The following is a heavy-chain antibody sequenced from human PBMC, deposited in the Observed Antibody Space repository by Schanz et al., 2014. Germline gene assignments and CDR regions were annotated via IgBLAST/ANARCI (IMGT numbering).Heavy chain of an antibody. J-gene: IGHJ5*02. CDR2: INPNSGGT. V-gene: IGHV1-2*06. D-gene: IGHD2-15*01. Sequence: QVQLVQSGAEVKKPGASVKVSCKASGYAFTSYGISWVRLAPGQGLEWMGRINPNSGGTNYAQKFQGRVTMTRDTSISTAYMELSRLRSDDTAVYYCAREIRWYGFDPWGQGTLVTVSS. CDR3: AREIRWYGFDP. CDR1: GYAFTSYG.